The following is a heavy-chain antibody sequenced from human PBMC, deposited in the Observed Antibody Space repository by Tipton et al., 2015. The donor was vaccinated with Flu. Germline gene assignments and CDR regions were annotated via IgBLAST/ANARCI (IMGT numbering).Heavy chain of an antibody. CDR1: GFTFDDYT. J-gene: IGHJ4*02. CDR3: ARDDLRSGSYFDY. D-gene: IGHD6-19*01. Sequence: SLRLSCAASGFTFDDYTMHWVRQAPGKGLEWVSSINWVSSAMDYADSVRGRFTISRDDSKNTLYLQMTSLRAEDTAVYYCARDDLRSGSYFDYWGQGTLVTVSS. V-gene: IGHV3-9*01. CDR2: INWVSSAM.